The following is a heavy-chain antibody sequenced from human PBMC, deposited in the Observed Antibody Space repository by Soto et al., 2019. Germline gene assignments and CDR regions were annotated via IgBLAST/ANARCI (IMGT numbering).Heavy chain of an antibody. CDR3: ARGFWRFNY. CDR2: IDGSGATK. V-gene: IGHV3-48*03. Sequence: EVQLLESGGGLVQPGGSLRLSCGVSGFTFNDFEMNWVRQAPGKGPEWLAYIDGSGATKKYADSVRGRFTISRDNPNNSLFLQMSSLSAADTAIYYCARGFWRFNYWGQGNLVSVSS. J-gene: IGHJ4*02. CDR1: GFTFNDFE.